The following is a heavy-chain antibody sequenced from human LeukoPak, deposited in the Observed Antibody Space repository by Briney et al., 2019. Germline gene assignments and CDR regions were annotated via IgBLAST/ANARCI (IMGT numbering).Heavy chain of an antibody. V-gene: IGHV3-23*01. J-gene: IGHJ4*02. CDR3: AKDDRWLQFCC. CDR1: GFTFSSYA. Sequence: GGSLRLSCAGSGFTFSSYAMSWVRQAPGKGLEWVSAISGSGGDRYYADSVKGRFTISRDNSKNTVYLQMNSLRAEDTAVYYCAKDDRWLQFCCWGQGTLFTVSA. CDR2: ISGSGGDR. D-gene: IGHD5-24*01.